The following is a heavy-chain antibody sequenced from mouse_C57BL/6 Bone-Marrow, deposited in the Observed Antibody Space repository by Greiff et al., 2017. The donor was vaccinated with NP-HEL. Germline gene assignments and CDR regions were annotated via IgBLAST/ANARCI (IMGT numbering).Heavy chain of an antibody. Sequence: VQLQQSGPGLVQPSQSLSITCTVSGFSLTSYGVHWVRQSPGKGLEWLGVIWSGGSTDYYAAFMSILRISKDKSKSRVFFKMSSLQADDTAIYYCARDYYGSSYAMDYWGQGTSVTVSS. V-gene: IGHV2-2*01. CDR3: ARDYYGSSYAMDY. D-gene: IGHD1-1*01. CDR1: GFSLTSYG. CDR2: IWSGGST. J-gene: IGHJ4*01.